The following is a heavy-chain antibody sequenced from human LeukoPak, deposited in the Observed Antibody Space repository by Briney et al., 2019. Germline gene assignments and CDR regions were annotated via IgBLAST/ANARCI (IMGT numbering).Heavy chain of an antibody. V-gene: IGHV4-39*01. CDR1: GGSISSSSYY. CDR2: IYYSGYT. Sequence: PSETLSLTCTVSGGSISSSSYYWGWIRQPPGKGLEWIGSIYYSGYTYYNPSLKSRVTIAVDTSKNQFSLSLSSVTAADTAVYYCARTKEYNWNYRYYFDYWGQGALVTVSS. CDR3: ARTKEYNWNYRYYFDY. D-gene: IGHD1-7*01. J-gene: IGHJ4*02.